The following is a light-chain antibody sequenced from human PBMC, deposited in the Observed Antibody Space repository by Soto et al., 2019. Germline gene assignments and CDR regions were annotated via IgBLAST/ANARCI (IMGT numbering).Light chain of an antibody. CDR2: GAS. V-gene: IGKV1-39*01. Sequence: DIQMTQSPSSLSASVGDRVTITCRASQSISSFLNWHQRKPGKAPKVLIYGASSLQSGVPSRFSGSGSGTDFTLTISSLQPEDFATYYCQQGYSTPITFGQGTRLDIK. J-gene: IGKJ5*01. CDR1: QSISSF. CDR3: QQGYSTPIT.